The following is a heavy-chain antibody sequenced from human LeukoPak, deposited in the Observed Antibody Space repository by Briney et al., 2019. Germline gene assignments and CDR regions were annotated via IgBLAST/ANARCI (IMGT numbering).Heavy chain of an antibody. V-gene: IGHV4-34*01. Sequence: SETLSLACAVYGGSFSGYYWSWIRQPPGKGLEWIGEINHSGSTNYNPSLKSRVTISVDTSKNQFSLKLSSVTAADTAVYYCARGLKYYDFWSGYSYAFDIWGQGTMVTVSS. CDR1: GGSFSGYY. D-gene: IGHD3-3*01. CDR3: ARGLKYYDFWSGYSYAFDI. J-gene: IGHJ3*02. CDR2: INHSGST.